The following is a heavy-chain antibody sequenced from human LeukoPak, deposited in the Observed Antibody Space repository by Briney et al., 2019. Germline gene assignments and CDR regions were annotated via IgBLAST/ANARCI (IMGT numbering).Heavy chain of an antibody. CDR3: ARADSSGYYRRPNWFDP. CDR2: IYYSVST. Sequence: SETLSLTCTVSGGYISSSSYYWGWIRQPPGKGLEWIGSIYYSVSTYYNPSLKSRVSISVDTSKNQFSLKLSSVTAADTAVYYCARADSSGYYRRPNWFDPWGQGTLVTVSS. D-gene: IGHD3-22*01. CDR1: GGYISSSSYY. V-gene: IGHV4-39*07. J-gene: IGHJ5*02.